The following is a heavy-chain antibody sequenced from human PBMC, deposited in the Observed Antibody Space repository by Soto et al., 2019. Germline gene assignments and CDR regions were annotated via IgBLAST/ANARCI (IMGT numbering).Heavy chain of an antibody. CDR1: GFSFSNYA. V-gene: IGHV3-23*01. Sequence: EVQLLEAGGNLIQPGGSLRLSCAASGFSFSNYAMSWVRQAPGQGLEWLSAISGPGSTIYYADSVQGRFTISRDNSKNTLYLQMNSLTGEDTAVYYCAKMLILVRGVIGLRDFDFWGQGTLVTVSS. J-gene: IGHJ4*02. CDR2: ISGPGSTI. D-gene: IGHD3-10*01. CDR3: AKMLILVRGVIGLRDFDF.